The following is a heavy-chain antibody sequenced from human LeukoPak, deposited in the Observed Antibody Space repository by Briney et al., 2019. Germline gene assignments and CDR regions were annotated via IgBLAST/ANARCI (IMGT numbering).Heavy chain of an antibody. V-gene: IGHV3-23*01. Sequence: GGSLRLSCAASGFTFSSYAMSWVRHAPGEGLEWASAISDSGGTTYYADSVKGRFTISRDNSKNTLYLQMNSLRGEDTAVYYCAKLTRGYCSSTACPNWFDPWGQGTLVTVSP. CDR3: AKLTRGYCSSTACPNWFDP. CDR1: GFTFSSYA. CDR2: ISDSGGTT. D-gene: IGHD2-2*01. J-gene: IGHJ5*02.